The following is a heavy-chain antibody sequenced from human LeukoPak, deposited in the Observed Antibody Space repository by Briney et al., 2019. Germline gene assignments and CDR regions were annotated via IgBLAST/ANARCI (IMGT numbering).Heavy chain of an antibody. CDR3: ARGGRLGYCSSTSCYPLDY. V-gene: IGHV4-34*01. CDR1: GGSFSGYY. CDR2: INHSGST. J-gene: IGHJ4*02. Sequence: SETLSLTCAVYGGSFSGYYWSWIRQPPGKGLEWIGEINHSGSTNYNPSLKSRVTISVDTSKNQLSLKLSSVTAADTAVYYCARGGRLGYCSSTSCYPLDYWGQGTLVTVSS. D-gene: IGHD2-2*01.